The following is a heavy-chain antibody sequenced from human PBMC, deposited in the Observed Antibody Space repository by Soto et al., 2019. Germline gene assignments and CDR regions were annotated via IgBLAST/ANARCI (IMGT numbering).Heavy chain of an antibody. D-gene: IGHD6-19*01. Sequence: QVRLQESGPGLVKLPGTLSLPCPVSGPSTSRIFWWSWVRRPPGKGLGWIGEAPPSGTTNYNPSLESRVTISVDKSNNQLSLNLNSLTAADTAVFFCARHVGVAGTRGFDYWGQGVLVAVSS. CDR2: APPSGTT. CDR3: ARHVGVAGTRGFDY. CDR1: GPSTSRIFW. V-gene: IGHV4-4*01. J-gene: IGHJ4*02.